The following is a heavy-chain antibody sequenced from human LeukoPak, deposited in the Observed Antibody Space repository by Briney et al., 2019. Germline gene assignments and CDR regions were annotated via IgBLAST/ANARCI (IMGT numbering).Heavy chain of an antibody. Sequence: SSETLSLTCAVYGGSFSGYYWSWIRQPPGKGLEWIGEINHSGSTNYNPSLKSRVTISVDTSKNQFSLKLSSVTAADTAVYYCARSDISSWYGDFDYWGQGTLVTVSS. CDR2: INHSGST. V-gene: IGHV4-34*01. D-gene: IGHD6-13*01. CDR1: GGSFSGYY. CDR3: ARSDISSWYGDFDY. J-gene: IGHJ4*02.